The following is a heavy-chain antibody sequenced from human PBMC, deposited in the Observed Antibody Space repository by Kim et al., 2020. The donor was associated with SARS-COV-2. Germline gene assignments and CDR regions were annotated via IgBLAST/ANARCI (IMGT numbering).Heavy chain of an antibody. CDR2: TYYRSKWSY. V-gene: IGHV6-1*01. D-gene: IGHD6-6*01. CDR3: VRVSRGSSDFNY. J-gene: IGHJ4*02. Sequence: SQTLSLTCAISGDSVSSNSASWTWIRQSPSRGLEWLGRTYYRSKWSYAYAVSVKGRITINPDTSKNQFSLQLNSVTPEDTAVYYCVRVSRGSSDFNYWGQGTLVTVSP. CDR1: GDSVSSNSAS.